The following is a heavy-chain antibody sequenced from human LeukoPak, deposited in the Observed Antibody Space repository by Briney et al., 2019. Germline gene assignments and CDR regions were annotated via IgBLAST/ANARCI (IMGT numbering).Heavy chain of an antibody. D-gene: IGHD3-22*01. V-gene: IGHV1-18*01. CDR2: IRAYNGNT. CDR3: ARSEAYYYDSSGYYAVGY. Sequence: ASVKLSCKASGYTFTSYGISWVRQAPGQGLGWMGWIRAYNGNTNYAQKLQGRVTMTTDTSKNTAYMELRSLRSDDTAVYYCARSEAYYYDSSGYYAVGYWGQGTLVTVSS. CDR1: GYTFTSYG. J-gene: IGHJ4*02.